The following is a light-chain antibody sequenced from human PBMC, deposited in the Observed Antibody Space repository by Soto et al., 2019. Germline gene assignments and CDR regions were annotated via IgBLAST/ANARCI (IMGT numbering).Light chain of an antibody. Sequence: QSALTQPRSVSGSPGQSVTISCTGTSSDVGDYNYVSWYQQHPGKAPKLMIYDVSKRPSGVPDCFSGSKSGNTASLTISGLQAEDEDDYYCCSYAGTYTYVFGTGTKVTVL. V-gene: IGLV2-11*01. CDR2: DVS. J-gene: IGLJ1*01. CDR1: SSDVGDYNY. CDR3: CSYAGTYTYV.